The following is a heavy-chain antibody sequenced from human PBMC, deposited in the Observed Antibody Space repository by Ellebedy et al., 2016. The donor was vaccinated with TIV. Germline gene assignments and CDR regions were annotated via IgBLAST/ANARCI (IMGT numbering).Heavy chain of an antibody. Sequence: GESLKISCAASGFTFSSLAMNWVRQAPGKGLEWVSGISGSGGSTYCTDSVKGRFTISRDNSKNTLYLQMNSLRFEDTAVYYCVGRPQSSGWYGPFDYWGQGTLVTVSS. CDR2: ISGSGGST. CDR3: VGRPQSSGWYGPFDY. V-gene: IGHV3-23*01. CDR1: GFTFSSLA. J-gene: IGHJ4*02. D-gene: IGHD6-19*01.